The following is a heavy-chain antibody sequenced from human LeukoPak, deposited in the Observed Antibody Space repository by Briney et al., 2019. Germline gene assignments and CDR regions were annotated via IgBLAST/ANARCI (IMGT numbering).Heavy chain of an antibody. J-gene: IGHJ4*02. CDR2: IHYSGST. D-gene: IGHD5-18*01. CDR1: GGSISSYY. V-gene: IGHV4-59*08. Sequence: PSETLSLTCTVSGGSISSYYWSWIRQPPGEGLEWIEYIHYSGSTNYNPSFKSRVTISVDTSKNQFSLKVTSVTAADTAVYYCATQAGGSNSGSFDYWGQGTLITVSS. CDR3: ATQAGGSNSGSFDY.